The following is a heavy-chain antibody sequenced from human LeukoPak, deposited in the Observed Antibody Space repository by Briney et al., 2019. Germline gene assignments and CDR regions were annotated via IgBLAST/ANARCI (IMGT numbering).Heavy chain of an antibody. J-gene: IGHJ4*02. CDR3: AKRPPGYCSGGSCYGFDY. V-gene: IGHV3-23*01. D-gene: IGHD2-15*01. Sequence: GGSLRLSCAASGFTFSTYAMSWVRQAPGKGLEWVSAISGSGGSTYYADSVKGRFTISRYNSKNTLYLQMNSLRAEDTAVYYCAKRPPGYCSGGSCYGFDYWGQGTLVTVSS. CDR1: GFTFSTYA. CDR2: ISGSGGST.